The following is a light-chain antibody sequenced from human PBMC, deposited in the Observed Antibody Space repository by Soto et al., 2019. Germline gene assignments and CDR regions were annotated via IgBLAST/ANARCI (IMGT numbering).Light chain of an antibody. CDR2: DAS. CDR3: QQRSNWPGGT. J-gene: IGKJ2*01. V-gene: IGKV3-11*01. CDR1: QSVSSY. Sequence: IVLTQSPATLSLSPGERATLSCRASQSVSSYLAWYQQKPGQAPRLLIYDASNRATGIPARFSGSGSGTDFTLTISSLEPEDFAVYYCQQRSNWPGGTFGQGTKLEIK.